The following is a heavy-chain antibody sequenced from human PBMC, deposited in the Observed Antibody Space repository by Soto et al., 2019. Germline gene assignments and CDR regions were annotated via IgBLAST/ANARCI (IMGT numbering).Heavy chain of an antibody. Sequence: EVQLLESGGGLVQPGGSLRLSCAASGFTFSSYAMSWVRQAPGKGLEWVSAISGSGGSTYYADSVKGRFTISRDNSKNTLDLQMNSLRAEDTAVYYCAKDSHYYSSYMDVWGKGTTVTVSS. J-gene: IGHJ6*03. D-gene: IGHD4-4*01. V-gene: IGHV3-23*01. CDR2: ISGSGGST. CDR1: GFTFSSYA. CDR3: AKDSHYYSSYMDV.